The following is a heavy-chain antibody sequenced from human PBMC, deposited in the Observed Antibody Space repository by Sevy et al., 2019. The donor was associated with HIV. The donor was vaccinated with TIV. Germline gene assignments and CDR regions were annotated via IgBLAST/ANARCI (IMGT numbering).Heavy chain of an antibody. Sequence: GGSLRFSCAASGFTFSSYGMHWVRQAPGKGLEWVAVIWYDGSNKYYADSVKGRFTISRDNSKKTLYLQMNSLRAEDTAVYYCAKPPYSGSWYSLDYWGQGTLVTVSS. CDR3: AKPPYSGSWYSLDY. CDR2: IWYDGSNK. J-gene: IGHJ4*02. CDR1: GFTFSSYG. V-gene: IGHV3-33*06. D-gene: IGHD6-13*01.